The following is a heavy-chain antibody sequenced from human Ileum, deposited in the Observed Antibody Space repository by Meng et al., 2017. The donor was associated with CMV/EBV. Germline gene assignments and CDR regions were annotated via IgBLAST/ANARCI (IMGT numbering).Heavy chain of an antibody. Sequence: PWLVEPAPTRSPECHFARASLCGGYSHRGLIRHPPGKRLEWMVYIFFIGNPCYNPSLNNRVIISIDTPRDQFSLKVDSMTAADTAAYYCARFRITALGNLFDSWGHGTLVTVSS. D-gene: IGHD3-10*01. V-gene: IGHV4-30-4*08. CDR1: RASLCGGYSH. CDR3: ARFRITALGNLFDS. J-gene: IGHJ5*01. CDR2: IFFIGNP.